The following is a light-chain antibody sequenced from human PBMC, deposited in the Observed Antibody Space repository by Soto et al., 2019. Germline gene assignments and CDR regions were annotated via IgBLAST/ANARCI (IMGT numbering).Light chain of an antibody. Sequence: QSALTQPPSASGSPGQSVTISCTGTSSDVGGYNYVSWYQQYPGRAPKLMIYEVTKRPSGVPDRFSGSKSGNTASLTLSGLQAQDEVDYYSNSSATSNNFHLVFGGGTKLTVL. CDR3: NSSATSNNFHLV. V-gene: IGLV2-8*01. CDR2: EVT. J-gene: IGLJ3*02. CDR1: SSDVGGYNY.